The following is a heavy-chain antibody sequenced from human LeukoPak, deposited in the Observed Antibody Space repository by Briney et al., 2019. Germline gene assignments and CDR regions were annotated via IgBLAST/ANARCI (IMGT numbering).Heavy chain of an antibody. CDR1: GYTFTSYD. J-gene: IGHJ6*03. Sequence: ASVKVSCKASGYTFTSYDINWVRQATGQGLEWMGWMNPNSGNTGYAQKFQGRVTMTRKTSISTAYMELSSLRSEDTAVYYCARGPYYGSGSYHYYYYYMDVWGKGTTVTISS. V-gene: IGHV1-8*01. CDR2: MNPNSGNT. CDR3: ARGPYYGSGSYHYYYYYMDV. D-gene: IGHD3-10*01.